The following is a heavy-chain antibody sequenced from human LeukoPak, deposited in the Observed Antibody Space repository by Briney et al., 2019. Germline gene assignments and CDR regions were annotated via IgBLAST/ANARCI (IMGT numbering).Heavy chain of an antibody. CDR1: GGSISSRSYY. V-gene: IGHV4-39*01. CDR2: IHYSGST. CDR3: ARLYCSGGNCYGAFDI. Sequence: SETLSLTCTVSGGSISSRSYYWGWIRQPPGKGLEWIGSIHYSGSTYYNPSLKSRLTMSVDTSKNQFSLKLSSVTAADTAVYYCARLYCSGGNCYGAFDIWGQGTMVTVSS. J-gene: IGHJ3*02. D-gene: IGHD2-15*01.